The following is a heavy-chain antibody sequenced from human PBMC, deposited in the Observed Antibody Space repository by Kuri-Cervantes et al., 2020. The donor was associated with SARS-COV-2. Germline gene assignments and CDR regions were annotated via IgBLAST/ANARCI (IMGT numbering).Heavy chain of an antibody. D-gene: IGHD6-13*01. CDR2: ISPSGAA. J-gene: IGHJ4*02. V-gene: IGHV3-23*01. Sequence: GGSLRLSCKGSGYSFTSYRIGWVRQMPGKGLEWVSAISPSGAAYYADSVKGRFTITRDNSKDTVSLEMTSLRVGDTAVYYCPKGFASSWYVGLSHWGQGSLVTVSS. CDR3: PKGFASSWYVGLSH. CDR1: GYSFTSYR.